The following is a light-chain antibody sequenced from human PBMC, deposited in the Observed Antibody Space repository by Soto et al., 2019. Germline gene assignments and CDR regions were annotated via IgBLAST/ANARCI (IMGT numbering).Light chain of an antibody. V-gene: IGLV4-69*01. CDR1: SGHSNYA. CDR3: QTGGTGIHV. J-gene: IGLJ2*01. CDR2: LNSDGSH. Sequence: QLVLTQSPSISASLGASVKLTCTLSSGHSNYAIAWHQQQPEKGPRYLMKLNSDGSHSKGDGIPDRFSGSSSGAERYLTFSSLQSEDEADYFCQTGGTGIHVFGGGTKLTV.